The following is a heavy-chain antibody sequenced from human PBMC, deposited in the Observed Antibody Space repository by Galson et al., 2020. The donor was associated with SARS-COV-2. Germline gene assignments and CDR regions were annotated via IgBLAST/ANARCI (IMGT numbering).Heavy chain of an antibody. D-gene: IGHD2-15*01. CDR1: GGSISSSTYY. CDR3: TRKVGDSVVVGRGAFDV. V-gene: IGHV4-39*07. J-gene: IGHJ3*01. CDR2: VYYTGTT. Sequence: SETLSLTCTVSGGSISSSTYYWGWIRQPPGKGLEFIGTVYYTGTTYYNPSLKGRVTMSLDTSENQFYLKLTSVTAADTALYYCTRKVGDSVVVGRGAFDVWGQGTVVTVSS.